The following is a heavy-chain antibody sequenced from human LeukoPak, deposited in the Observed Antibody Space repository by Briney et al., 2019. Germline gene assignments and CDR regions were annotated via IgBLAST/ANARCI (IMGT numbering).Heavy chain of an antibody. CDR3: ARGTYCSSTSCYTWPPSSYNWFDP. Sequence: WASVKVSCKASGYTFTGYYVHWVRQAPGQGLEWMGWINPNSGGTNYAQKFQGRVTMTRDTSISTAYMELSRLRSDDTAVYYCARGTYCSSTSCYTWPPSSYNWFDPWGQGTLDTVSS. V-gene: IGHV1-2*02. J-gene: IGHJ5*02. CDR2: INPNSGGT. CDR1: GYTFTGYY. D-gene: IGHD2-2*02.